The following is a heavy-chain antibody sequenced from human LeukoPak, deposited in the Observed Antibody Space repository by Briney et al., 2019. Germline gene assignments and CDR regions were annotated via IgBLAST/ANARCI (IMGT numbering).Heavy chain of an antibody. J-gene: IGHJ4*02. CDR3: ARLPAGGYYFDY. D-gene: IGHD1-26*01. Sequence: GASVKVSCKASGGTFSSYAISWVRQAPGQGLEWMGGIIPIFGTANYAQKFQGRVTITADESTSTAYMELSSLKASDTAMYYCARLPAGGYYFDYWGQGTLVTVSS. V-gene: IGHV1-69*13. CDR2: IIPIFGTA. CDR1: GGTFSSYA.